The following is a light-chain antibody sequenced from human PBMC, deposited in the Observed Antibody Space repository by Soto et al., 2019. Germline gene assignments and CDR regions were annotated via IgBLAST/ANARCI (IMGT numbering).Light chain of an antibody. CDR1: QSISSY. J-gene: IGKJ1*01. Sequence: DIQMTQSPSTLSGSVGDRVTITCRASQSISSYLNWYQQKPGTAPKVLIYHASNLQSGVPSRFSGSGSGTEFTLTISSLQPDDFATYYCQQYNSYSFGQGTKVDI. CDR3: QQYNSYS. V-gene: IGKV1-5*01. CDR2: HAS.